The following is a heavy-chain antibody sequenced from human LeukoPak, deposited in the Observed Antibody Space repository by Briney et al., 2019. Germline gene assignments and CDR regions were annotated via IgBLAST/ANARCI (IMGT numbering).Heavy chain of an antibody. V-gene: IGHV4-30-4*07. D-gene: IGHD5-18*01. CDR1: GGSISSGGYS. J-gene: IGHJ4*02. Sequence: SETLSLTCAVSGGSISSGGYSWSWIRQPPGKGLEWIGYIYYSGSTYYNPSLKSRVTISVDTSKNQFSLKLSSVTAADTAVYYCARDSGTWIPNYYFDYWGQGTLVTVSS. CDR3: ARDSGTWIPNYYFDY. CDR2: IYYSGST.